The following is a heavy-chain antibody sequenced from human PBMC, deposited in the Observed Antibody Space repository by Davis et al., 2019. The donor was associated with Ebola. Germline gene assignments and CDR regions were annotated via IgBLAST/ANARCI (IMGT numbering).Heavy chain of an antibody. Sequence: ASVKVSCKASGGTFSSYAITWLRQAPGQGLEWMGIINPDDGRTTYAQDFQGRVSVAADTSTGTVYMDLSSLGSDDTAVYYCAREIGVFRVVRYDFWTGYLDYWGQGTLVTVSS. CDR2: INPDDGRT. V-gene: IGHV1-46*01. J-gene: IGHJ4*02. CDR3: AREIGVFRVVRYDFWTGYLDY. CDR1: GGTFSSYA. D-gene: IGHD3-3*01.